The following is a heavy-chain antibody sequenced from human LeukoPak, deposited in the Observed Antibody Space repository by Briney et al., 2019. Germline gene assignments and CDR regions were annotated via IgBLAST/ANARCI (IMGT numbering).Heavy chain of an antibody. CDR2: IKSQTDGGTI. V-gene: IGHV3-15*01. J-gene: IGHJ4*02. CDR1: GFTFSNAW. D-gene: IGHD6-13*01. CDR3: ATAAGIAAPGTKGIDY. Sequence: GGSLRLSCAASGFTFSNAWMSWVRQAPGKGLEWIGRIKSQTDGGTIAYAAPVKGRFTISRDDSKNTLDLQMNGLKTEDTAVYYCATAAGIAAPGTKGIDYWGQGTLVTVSS.